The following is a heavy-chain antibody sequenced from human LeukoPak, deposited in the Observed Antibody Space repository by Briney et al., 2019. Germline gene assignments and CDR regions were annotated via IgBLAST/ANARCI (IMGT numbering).Heavy chain of an antibody. D-gene: IGHD5-12*01. J-gene: IGHJ4*02. CDR3: ASREGYSGYDPAFRDDY. Sequence: SGTLSLTCAVSGGSISSSNWWSWVRQPPGKGLEWIGEIYHSGSTNYNPTLKSRVTISVDKSKNQFPLKLSSVTAADTAVYYCASREGYSGYDPAFRDDYWGQGTLVTVSS. V-gene: IGHV4-4*02. CDR1: GGSISSSNW. CDR2: IYHSGST.